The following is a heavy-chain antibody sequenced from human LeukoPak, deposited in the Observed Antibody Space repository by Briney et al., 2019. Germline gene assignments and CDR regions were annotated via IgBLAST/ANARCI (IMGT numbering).Heavy chain of an antibody. D-gene: IGHD2-15*01. CDR3: ARDLSCSGGSCPPGY. J-gene: IGHJ4*02. CDR1: GFTFSSYS. Sequence: GGSLRLSCAASGFTFSSYSMNCVRQAPGKGLEWVSSISSSSSYIYYADSVKGRFTISRDNAKNSLYLQMNSLRAEDTAVYYCARDLSCSGGSCPPGYWGQGTLVTVSS. CDR2: ISSSSSYI. V-gene: IGHV3-21*01.